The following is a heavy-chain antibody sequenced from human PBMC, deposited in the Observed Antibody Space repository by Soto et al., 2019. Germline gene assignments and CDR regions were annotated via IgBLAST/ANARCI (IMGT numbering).Heavy chain of an antibody. CDR3: AKDRGSCNGGTCYSLDY. CDR2: ISYDGRNK. D-gene: IGHD2-15*01. V-gene: IGHV3-30*18. CDR1: GFIFSSYG. J-gene: IGHJ4*02. Sequence: QVQLVESGGGVVQPGRSLRLSCAASGFIFSSYGIHWVRQSPGKGLEWVAVISYDGRNKYYADSVKGRFTTSRDNPKNTLYLQMNSLRGEDTAVYYCAKDRGSCNGGTCYSLDYWGQGTLVTVSS.